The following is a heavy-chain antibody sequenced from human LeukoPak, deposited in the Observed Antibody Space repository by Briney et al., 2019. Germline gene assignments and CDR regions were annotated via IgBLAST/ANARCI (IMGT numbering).Heavy chain of an antibody. CDR2: IYYTGNT. CDR3: ARGVRIAAAGSFFDY. V-gene: IGHV4-61*08. Sequence: PSETLSLTCTVSGGSISSVDYYWSWIRQPPGKGLEWIGYIYYTGNTNYNPSLKSRVTISVDTSKSQFSLKLNSVTAADTAVYYCARGVRIAAAGSFFDYWGQGTLVTVSS. CDR1: GGSISSVDYY. J-gene: IGHJ4*02. D-gene: IGHD6-13*01.